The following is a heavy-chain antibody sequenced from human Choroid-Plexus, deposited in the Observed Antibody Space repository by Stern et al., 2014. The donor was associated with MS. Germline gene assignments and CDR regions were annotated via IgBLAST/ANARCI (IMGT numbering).Heavy chain of an antibody. CDR1: GFTFGNYW. CDR3: ARVYNTIYGIVTQRGSGMAV. CDR2: IKEDGTEK. Sequence: EVQLVESGGGLVQPGGSLTISCTAAGFTFGNYWMTWVRQAPGKGLARVANIKEDGTEKNYVDSVKGRFTISRDNARNSLYLQMNSLRVEDTALYSCARVYNTIYGIVTQRGSGMAVWGQGTTVIVSS. D-gene: IGHD3-3*01. J-gene: IGHJ6*02. V-gene: IGHV3-7*01.